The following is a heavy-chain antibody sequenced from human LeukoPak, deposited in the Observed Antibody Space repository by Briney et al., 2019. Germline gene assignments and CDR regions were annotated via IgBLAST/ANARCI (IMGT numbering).Heavy chain of an antibody. V-gene: IGHV1-46*01. CDR2: IHPDGGST. J-gene: IGHJ4*02. CDR3: ARAFNSIQPLDY. D-gene: IGHD4-11*01. Sequence: GASVKVSCKASGYTFTKSYIHWVRQAPGHGLESMGYIHPDGGSTNYAQKFQGRVTMTSDMSTNTVYMELRSLRSEDTAMYYCARAFNSIQPLDYWGQGTLVTVSS. CDR1: GYTFTKSY.